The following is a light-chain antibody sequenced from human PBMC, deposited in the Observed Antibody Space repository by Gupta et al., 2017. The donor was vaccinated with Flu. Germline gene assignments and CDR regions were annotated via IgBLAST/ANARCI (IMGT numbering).Light chain of an antibody. J-gene: IGLJ3*02. CDR1: SSNVGRYND. Sequence: STIIACTGTSSNVGRYNDVSGHQQHSSKAHALMIYDVRERATGGSNSFTGSKSNNTASLTSSRRQAEDEADYYCSSDTSISILVFGGGTKLTVL. V-gene: IGLV2-14*03. CDR2: DVR. CDR3: SSDTSISILV.